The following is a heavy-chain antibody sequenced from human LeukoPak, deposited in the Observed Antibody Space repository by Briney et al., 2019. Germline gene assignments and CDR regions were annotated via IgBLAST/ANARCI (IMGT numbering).Heavy chain of an antibody. Sequence: ASVKVSCKASGYTFTGYYIHWVRQAPGQGLEWMGCINPNSGGTNYAQKSQGRVTMTRDTSISTAYMELSSLRSDDTAVYYCARVEDFDYWGQGTLVTVSS. CDR2: INPNSGGT. D-gene: IGHD3-3*01. CDR1: GYTFTGYY. CDR3: ARVEDFDY. J-gene: IGHJ4*02. V-gene: IGHV1-2*02.